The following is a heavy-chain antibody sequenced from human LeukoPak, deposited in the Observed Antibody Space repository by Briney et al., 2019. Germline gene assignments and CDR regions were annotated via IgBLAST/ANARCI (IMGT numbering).Heavy chain of an antibody. CDR1: GGSFNGYY. V-gene: IGHV4-34*01. D-gene: IGHD3-10*01. CDR2: INHSGST. Sequence: SETLSLTCAVYGGSFNGYYWSWIRQPPGKGLEWIGEINHSGSTNYNPSLKSRVTISVDTSKNQFSLKLSSVTAADTAVYYCASSIWFGESQNDYWGQGTLVTVSS. J-gene: IGHJ4*02. CDR3: ASSIWFGESQNDY.